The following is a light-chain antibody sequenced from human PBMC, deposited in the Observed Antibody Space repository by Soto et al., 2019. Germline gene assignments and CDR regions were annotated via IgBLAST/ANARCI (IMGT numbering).Light chain of an antibody. J-gene: IGLJ1*01. V-gene: IGLV2-8*01. CDR2: EVN. CDR1: SSDVGGYNY. CDR3: SSYAGSSNV. Sequence: QSVLTHPPSASGSPGQSVAISCTGTSSDVGGYNYVSWYQQLPGKAPKLMIYEVNKRPSGVPDRFSGSKSGNTASLTVSGLQAEDEADYYCSSYAGSSNVFGTGTKVTVL.